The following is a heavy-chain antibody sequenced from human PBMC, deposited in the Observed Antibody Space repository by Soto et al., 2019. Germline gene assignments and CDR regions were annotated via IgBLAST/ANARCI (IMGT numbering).Heavy chain of an antibody. J-gene: IGHJ6*02. CDR1: GFRFNNYA. CDR2: LSASSGSP. CDR3: AKSTSVTTPYYYHGIDA. Sequence: PGGSLRLSCAASGFRFNNYAMSWVLQTPGKGLEWVSTLSASSGSPSYADSVKGRFTISRDNSKNTLYLQMSSLRAEDAAVYYCAKSTSVTTPYYYHGIDAWGQGTAVTVYS. V-gene: IGHV3-23*01. D-gene: IGHD4-17*01.